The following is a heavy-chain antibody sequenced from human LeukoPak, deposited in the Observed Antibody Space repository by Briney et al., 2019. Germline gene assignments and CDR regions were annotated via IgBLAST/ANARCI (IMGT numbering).Heavy chain of an antibody. V-gene: IGHV1-3*01. CDR2: INAGNGRT. J-gene: IGHJ4*02. D-gene: IGHD4-17*01. CDR1: GYSFSDYA. Sequence: ASVKVSCKASGYSFSDYAVQWVRQAPGQRLEWMGWINAGNGRTEYSQNFQGRATITRDRSANTAYMELSSLRSEDTSIYYCARGRWTATETTYYLDSWGQGTLVTVSS. CDR3: ARGRWTATETTYYLDS.